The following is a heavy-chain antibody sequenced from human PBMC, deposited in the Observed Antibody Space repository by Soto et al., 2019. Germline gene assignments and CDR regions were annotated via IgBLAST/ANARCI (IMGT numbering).Heavy chain of an antibody. CDR2: ISTFNGKT. J-gene: IGHJ3*02. V-gene: IGHV1-18*01. CDR1: GYTFTSHG. Sequence: ASVKVSCKASGYTFTSHGIAWVRQAPGQGLEWMGWISTFNGKTDYSQKFQGRVTMTADTRTTTGYMELRSLRSDDTAVYYCARLLTEGVTYREDEFEIWGQGTKVTVSS. D-gene: IGHD3-9*01. CDR3: ARLLTEGVTYREDEFEI.